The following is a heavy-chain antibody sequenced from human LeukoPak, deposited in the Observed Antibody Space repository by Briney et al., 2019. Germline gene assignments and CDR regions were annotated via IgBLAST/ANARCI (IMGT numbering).Heavy chain of an antibody. CDR1: GYTFTSYY. CDR3: ARDPSGESTPNWFDP. CDR2: INPSGGST. Sequence: GASVKASCKASGYTFTSYYMHWVRQAPGRGLEWMGIINPSGGSTSYAQKFQGRVTMTRDTSTSTVYMELSSLRSEDTAVYYCARDPSGESTPNWFDPWGQGTLVTVSS. D-gene: IGHD3-10*01. J-gene: IGHJ5*02. V-gene: IGHV1-46*01.